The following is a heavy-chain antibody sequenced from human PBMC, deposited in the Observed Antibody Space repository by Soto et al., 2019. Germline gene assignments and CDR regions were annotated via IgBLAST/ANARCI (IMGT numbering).Heavy chain of an antibody. CDR2: IWYDGSNK. J-gene: IGHJ6*03. CDR3: ARDKDIYYYYYMDV. V-gene: IGHV3-33*01. Sequence: GGSLRLSCAASGFTFSSYGMHWVRQAPGKGLEWVAVIWYDGSNKYYADSVKGRFTISRDNSKNTLYLQMNSLRAEDTAVYYCARDKDIYYYYYMDVWGKGTTVTVSS. D-gene: IGHD2-15*01. CDR1: GFTFSSYG.